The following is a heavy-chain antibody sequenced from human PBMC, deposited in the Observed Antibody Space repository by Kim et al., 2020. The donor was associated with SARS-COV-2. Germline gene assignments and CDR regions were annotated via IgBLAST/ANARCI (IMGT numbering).Heavy chain of an antibody. D-gene: IGHD3-10*01. Sequence: SETLSLTCTVSGGSISSYYWSWIRQPPGKGLEWIGYIYYSGSTNYNPSLKSRVTISVDTSKNQFSLKLSSVTAADTAVYYCARVPGSAMVRSYYYGMDVWGQGTTVTVSS. CDR1: GGSISSYY. CDR2: IYYSGST. V-gene: IGHV4-59*13. J-gene: IGHJ6*02. CDR3: ARVPGSAMVRSYYYGMDV.